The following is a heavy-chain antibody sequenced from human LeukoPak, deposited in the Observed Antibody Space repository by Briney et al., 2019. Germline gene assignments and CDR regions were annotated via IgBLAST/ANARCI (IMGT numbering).Heavy chain of an antibody. CDR1: GYTFTSYG. Sequence: GASVKVSCKASGYTFTSYGISWVRQAPGQGLEWMGWISAYNGNTNYAQKLQGRVTMTTDTSTSTAYMELRSLRSDDTAVYYCARWFGEFPTGYYFDYWGQGTLVTVSS. V-gene: IGHV1-18*01. J-gene: IGHJ4*02. D-gene: IGHD3-10*01. CDR2: ISAYNGNT. CDR3: ARWFGEFPTGYYFDY.